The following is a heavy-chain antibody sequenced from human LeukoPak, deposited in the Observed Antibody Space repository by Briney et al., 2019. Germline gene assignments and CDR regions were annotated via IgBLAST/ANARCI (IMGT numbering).Heavy chain of an antibody. CDR2: ISYDGSTE. V-gene: IGHV3-30*03. J-gene: IGHJ5*02. D-gene: IGHD6-19*01. CDR3: ARGQPRIAVAGMLGWFDP. CDR1: GFTFDDYG. Sequence: GGSLRLSCAASGFTFDDYGMSWVRQAPGKGLEWVAIISYDGSTEYYADSVKGRFTISRDNSKNTLYLQMNSLRAEDTAVYYCARGQPRIAVAGMLGWFDPWGQGTLVTVSS.